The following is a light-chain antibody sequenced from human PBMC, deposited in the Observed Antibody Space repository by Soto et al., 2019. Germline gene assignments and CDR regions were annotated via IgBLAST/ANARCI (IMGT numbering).Light chain of an antibody. CDR1: QSIGKH. Sequence: DIQMTQSPSFLSASVGDRVTITCRASQSIGKHLNWYQQKPGKAPKFLIYGASTLQSGVPSRFTGSGSGTDFTFTISSLQPEDIATYYCQQYDNLPLTFGGGTKVDIK. V-gene: IGKV1-33*01. J-gene: IGKJ4*01. CDR3: QQYDNLPLT. CDR2: GAS.